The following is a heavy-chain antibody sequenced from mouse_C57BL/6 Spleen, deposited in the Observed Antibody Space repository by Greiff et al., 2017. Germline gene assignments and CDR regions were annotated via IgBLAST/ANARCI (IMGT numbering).Heavy chain of an antibody. V-gene: IGHV1-80*01. CDR3: ARRGYDYDEGYFDV. J-gene: IGHJ1*03. D-gene: IGHD2-4*01. CDR2: IYPGDGDT. Sequence: QVQLKQSGAELVKPGASVKISCKASGYAFSSYWMNWVKQRPGKGLEWIGQIYPGDGDTNYNGKFKGKATLTADKSSSTAYMQLSSLTSEDSAVYFCARRGYDYDEGYFDVWGTGTTVTVSS. CDR1: GYAFSSYW.